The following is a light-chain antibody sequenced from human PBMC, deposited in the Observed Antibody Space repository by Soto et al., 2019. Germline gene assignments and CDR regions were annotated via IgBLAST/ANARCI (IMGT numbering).Light chain of an antibody. CDR1: SXDIGGYKY. V-gene: IGLV2-14*01. J-gene: IGLJ1*01. CDR2: EVS. CDR3: SSFSSSSTPYV. Sequence: ALTQPASVSGSLGQSITISCTGTSXDIGGYKYVSWYQQHPGKAPKLIIFEVSNRPSGVSDRFSGSNSGNTASLTISGLQAEDEADYYCSSFSSSSTPYVFGTGTKVTVL.